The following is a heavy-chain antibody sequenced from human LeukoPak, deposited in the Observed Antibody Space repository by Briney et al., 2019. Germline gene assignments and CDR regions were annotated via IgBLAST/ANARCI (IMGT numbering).Heavy chain of an antibody. CDR1: GGSISSHY. CDR3: ARGGLYSSSSFDY. J-gene: IGHJ4*02. V-gene: IGHV4-59*11. D-gene: IGHD6-6*01. Sequence: PSETLSLTCTVSGGSISSHYWSWIRQPPGKGLEWIGYIYYSGSTNCNPSLKSRVTISVDTSKNQFSLKLSSVTAADTAVYYCARGGLYSSSSFDYWGQGTLVTVSS. CDR2: IYYSGST.